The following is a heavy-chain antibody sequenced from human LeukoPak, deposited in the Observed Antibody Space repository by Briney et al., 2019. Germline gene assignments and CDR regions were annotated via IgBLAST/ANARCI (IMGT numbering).Heavy chain of an antibody. V-gene: IGHV3-15*01. Sequence: GVSVRLFCAASRFPFSNACVRWVRQAPGKGREWVCLIKSETEGGKKDYVAPVKGRSIISRDDSKNTVYLQMNSLKTEDTAVYYCTTILSRPRNRGDAFDIWGQGTMVTVSS. CDR3: TTILSRPRNRGDAFDI. J-gene: IGHJ3*02. CDR1: RFPFSNAC. D-gene: IGHD1-14*01. CDR2: IKSETEGGKK.